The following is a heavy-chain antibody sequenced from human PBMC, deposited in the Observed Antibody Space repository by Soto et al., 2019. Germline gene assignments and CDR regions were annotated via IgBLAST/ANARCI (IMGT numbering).Heavy chain of an antibody. CDR2: MNPNSGNT. V-gene: IGHV1-8*01. Sequence: ASVKVSCKASGYTFTSYDINWVRQATGQGLEWMGWMNPNSGNTGYAQKFQGRVTMTRNTSISTAYMELSSLRSEDTAVYYCARNIRRRVSSSWYGDAPTFGYWGQGTLVTVSS. J-gene: IGHJ4*02. CDR1: GYTFTSYD. D-gene: IGHD6-13*01. CDR3: ARNIRRRVSSSWYGDAPTFGY.